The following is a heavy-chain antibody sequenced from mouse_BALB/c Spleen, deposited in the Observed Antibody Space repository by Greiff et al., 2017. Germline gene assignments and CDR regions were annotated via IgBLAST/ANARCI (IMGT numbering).Heavy chain of an antibody. CDR2: IYPGDGDT. V-gene: IGHV1-80*01. Sequence: VQLQQSGAELVRPGSSVKISCKASGYAFSSYWMNWVKQRPGQGLEWIGQIYPGDGDTNYNGKFKGKATLTADKSSSTVYMQLSSLTSEDSAVYFCARSGLHDYWGQGTTLTVSS. CDR3: ARSGLHDY. J-gene: IGHJ2*01. CDR1: GYAFSSYW. D-gene: IGHD3-1*01.